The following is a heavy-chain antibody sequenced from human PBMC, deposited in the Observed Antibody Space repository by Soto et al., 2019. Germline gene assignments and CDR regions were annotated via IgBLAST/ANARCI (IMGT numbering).Heavy chain of an antibody. V-gene: IGHV3-30*18. J-gene: IGHJ3*02. CDR3: AKVPITGTTDDAFDI. CDR1: GFTFSSYG. D-gene: IGHD1-7*01. Sequence: QVQLVESGGGVVQPGRSLRLSCAASGFTFSSYGMHWVRQAPGKGLEWVAVISYDGSNKYYADSVKGRFTISRDNSKNTLYLQMNSLRAEVTAVYYCAKVPITGTTDDAFDIWGQGTMVTVSS. CDR2: ISYDGSNK.